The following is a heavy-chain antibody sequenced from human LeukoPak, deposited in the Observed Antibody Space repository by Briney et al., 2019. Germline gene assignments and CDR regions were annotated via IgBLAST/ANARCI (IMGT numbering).Heavy chain of an antibody. CDR3: SVTSPELGNYYYYMDV. D-gene: IGHD3-16*01. V-gene: IGHV1-69*06. CDR2: IIPIFGTS. CDR1: GGTFSSYA. Sequence: SVKVSCKASGGTFSSYAISWVRQAPGQGLESMGGIIPIFGTSDYAQKFQGRVTSSADKSTSTAYMELSSLRSEDTAVYYCSVTSPELGNYYYYMDVWGKGTTVTVSS. J-gene: IGHJ6*03.